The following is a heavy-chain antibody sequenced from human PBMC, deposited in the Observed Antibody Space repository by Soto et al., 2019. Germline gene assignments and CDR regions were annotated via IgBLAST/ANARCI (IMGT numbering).Heavy chain of an antibody. J-gene: IGHJ3*02. CDR3: ARGDRGAFDI. Sequence: EVQLVESGGGLVQPGVSLRLSCAASGFTFSYYWMHWVRQAPGKGLVWVSRIHSDGSSTTYADSVKGRFTISRDNARNTVYPQMNSLRVEDTAVYYCARGDRGAFDIWGQGTVVTVSS. D-gene: IGHD1-26*01. CDR1: GFTFSYYW. CDR2: IHSDGSST. V-gene: IGHV3-74*01.